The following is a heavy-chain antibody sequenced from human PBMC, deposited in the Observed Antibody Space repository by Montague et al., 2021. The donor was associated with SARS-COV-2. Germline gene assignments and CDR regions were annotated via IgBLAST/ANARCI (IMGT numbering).Heavy chain of an antibody. CDR1: GFTFSNYA. D-gene: IGHD2-15*01. Sequence: SLRLSCAASGFTFSNYAMHWFRQAPGKGLEWVAVISYDGSNKYYADSVKGRFTISRDNSKNTLYLQMNSLRAEDTAVYYCARDGWSTVVVVAATPGFDYWGQGTLVTVSS. CDR2: ISYDGSNK. V-gene: IGHV3-30-3*01. J-gene: IGHJ4*02. CDR3: ARDGWSTVVVVAATPGFDY.